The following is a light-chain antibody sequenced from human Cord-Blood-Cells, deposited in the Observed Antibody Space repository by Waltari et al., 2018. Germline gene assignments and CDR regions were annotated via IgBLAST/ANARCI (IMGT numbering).Light chain of an antibody. Sequence: QSALTQLPSASGSPGQSVTISCTGTRSDVGGYNYVSWYQQHPGKAPKLMIYEVSKRPSGVPDRFSGSKSGNTASLTVSGLQAEDEADYYCSSYAGSNNLVFGTGTKVTVL. J-gene: IGLJ1*01. CDR2: EVS. CDR1: RSDVGGYNY. CDR3: SSYAGSNNLV. V-gene: IGLV2-8*01.